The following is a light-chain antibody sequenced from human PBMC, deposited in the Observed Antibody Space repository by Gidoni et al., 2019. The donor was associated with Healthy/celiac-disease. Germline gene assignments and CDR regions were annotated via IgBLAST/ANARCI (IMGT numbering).Light chain of an antibody. J-gene: IGKJ4*01. CDR1: QSISTY. CDR3: QQSYSTPLT. Sequence: IQMTQYPSSLSASVGDRFTITCRASQSISTYLNWYQQKPGKAPKLLIYAASSLQSGVPSRFSGSGSGTDFTLTISSLQPEDFATYYCQQSYSTPLTFGGGTKVEIK. CDR2: AAS. V-gene: IGKV1-39*01.